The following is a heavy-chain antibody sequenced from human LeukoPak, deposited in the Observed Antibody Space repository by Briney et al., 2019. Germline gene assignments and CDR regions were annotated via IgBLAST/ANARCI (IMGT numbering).Heavy chain of an antibody. J-gene: IGHJ4*02. V-gene: IGHV3-21*01. CDR2: ISSSSSYI. Sequence: GGSLRLSCAASGFTFSSYSMNWVRQAPGKGLEWVSSISSSSSYIYYADSVKGRFTISRDNAKDSLYLQMNSLRAEDTAVYYCARGSGGLWSYFDYWGQGTLVTVSS. D-gene: IGHD3-3*01. CDR1: GFTFSSYS. CDR3: ARGSGGLWSYFDY.